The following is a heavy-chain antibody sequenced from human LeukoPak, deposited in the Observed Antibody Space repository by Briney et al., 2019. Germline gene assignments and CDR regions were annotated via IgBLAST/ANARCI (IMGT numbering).Heavy chain of an antibody. D-gene: IGHD6-13*01. Sequence: PGGSLRLSCAASGFTFSSYAMSWVRQAPGKGLEWVSAISGSGGSTYYADSVKGRFTISRDNSKNTLYLQMNSLRAEDTAVYYCAKVSGRSTQKQQLRNLYYYYMDVWGKGTTVTVSS. CDR1: GFTFSSYA. J-gene: IGHJ6*03. V-gene: IGHV3-23*01. CDR3: AKVSGRSTQKQQLRNLYYYYMDV. CDR2: ISGSGGST.